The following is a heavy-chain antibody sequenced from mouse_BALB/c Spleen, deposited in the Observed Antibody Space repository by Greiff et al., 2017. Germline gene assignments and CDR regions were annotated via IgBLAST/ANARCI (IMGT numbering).Heavy chain of an antibody. V-gene: IGHV5-9-4*01. D-gene: IGHD1-1*01. CDR3: ARKGADYYGSSYYYFDY. CDR2: ISSGGSYT. J-gene: IGHJ2*01. CDR1: GFTFSSYA. Sequence: EVHLVESGGGLVKPGGSLKLSCAASGFTFSSYAMSWVRQSPEKRLEWVAEISSGGSYTYYPDTVTGRFTISRDNAKNTLYLEMSSLRSEDTAMYYCARKGADYYGSSYYYFDYWGQGTTLTVSS.